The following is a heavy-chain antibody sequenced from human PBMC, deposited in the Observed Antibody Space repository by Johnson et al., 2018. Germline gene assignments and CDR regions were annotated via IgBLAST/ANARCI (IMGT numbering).Heavy chain of an antibody. D-gene: IGHD5-24*01. Sequence: EVQLVQSGGGVVQXGRSXRLXCAASGFTFSSYSMNWVRQAPGKGLEWVSSISWNRGSVAYAGSVKGRFPISRDNTKSSLYLQMNGLRAEDTALYYCAKAEGLHIYYYYMDVWGKGTTVTVSS. V-gene: IGHV3-9*01. J-gene: IGHJ6*03. CDR1: GFTFSSYS. CDR2: ISWNRGSV. CDR3: AKAEGLHIYYYYMDV.